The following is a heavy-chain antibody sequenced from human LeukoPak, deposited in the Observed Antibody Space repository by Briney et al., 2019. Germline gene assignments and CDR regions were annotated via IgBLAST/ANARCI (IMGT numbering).Heavy chain of an antibody. Sequence: ASETLSLTCTVSGGSISSGGYYWSWIRQPPGKGLEWIGYIYYSGSTYYNPSLKSRVTISVDTSKNQFSLKLSSVTAADTAVYYCARARCSSTSCYTFDYWGQGTLVTVSS. D-gene: IGHD2-2*02. V-gene: IGHV4-30-4*01. J-gene: IGHJ4*02. CDR3: ARARCSSTSCYTFDY. CDR2: IYYSGST. CDR1: GGSISSGGYY.